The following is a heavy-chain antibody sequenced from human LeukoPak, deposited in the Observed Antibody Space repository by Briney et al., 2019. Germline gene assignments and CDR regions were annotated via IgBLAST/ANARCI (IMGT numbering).Heavy chain of an antibody. CDR3: TRRVYYGSGSYYNGINWFDP. D-gene: IGHD3-10*01. V-gene: IGHV3-49*04. CDR2: IRSKAYGGTT. J-gene: IGHJ5*02. Sequence: GGSLRLSCTASGFTFGDYAMSWVRQAPGKGLEWVGFIRSKAYGGTTGYAASVKGRFTISRDDSKSIAYLQMNSLKTEGTAVYYCTRRVYYGSGSYYNGINWFDPWGQGTLVTVSS. CDR1: GFTFGDYA.